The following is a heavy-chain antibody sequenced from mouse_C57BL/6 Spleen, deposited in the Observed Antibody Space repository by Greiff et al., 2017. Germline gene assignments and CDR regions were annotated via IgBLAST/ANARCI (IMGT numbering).Heavy chain of an antibody. D-gene: IGHD1-1*01. J-gene: IGHJ2*01. V-gene: IGHV7-3*01. CDR3: ARTTVVASYYFDY. Sequence: EVQLVESGGGLVQPGGSLSLSCAASGFTFTDYYMSWVRQPPGKALEWLGFIRNKANGYTTEYSASVKGRFTISRDNSQSILYLQMNALRAEDSATYYCARTTVVASYYFDYWGQGTTLTVSS. CDR1: GFTFTDYY. CDR2: IRNKANGYTT.